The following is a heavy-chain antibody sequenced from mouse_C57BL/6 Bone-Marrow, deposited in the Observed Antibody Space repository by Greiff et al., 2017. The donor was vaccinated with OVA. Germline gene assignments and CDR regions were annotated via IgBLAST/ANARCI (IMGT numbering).Heavy chain of an antibody. J-gene: IGHJ1*03. V-gene: IGHV1-54*01. Sequence: QVQLQQSGAELVRPGTSVKVSCKASGYAFTNYLIEWVKQRPGQGLEWIGVINPGSGGTNYNEKFKGKATLTADKSSSTAYMQLSSLTSDDSAVYCCARYGYYWYFDVWGTGTTVTVSS. CDR1: GYAFTNYL. CDR3: ARYGYYWYFDV. CDR2: INPGSGGT. D-gene: IGHD2-2*01.